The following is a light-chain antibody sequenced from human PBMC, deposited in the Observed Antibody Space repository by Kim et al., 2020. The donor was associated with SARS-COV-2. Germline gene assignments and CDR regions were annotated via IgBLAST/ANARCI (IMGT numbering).Light chain of an antibody. Sequence: GTSTLTCGSNHGAVARVHFPNWFTEKPGQAPRTLIYEVSNRHSWTPARFSGALIGGKAALTLSGAQHEDEAEYYCWLAYSETYYVFGTGTKVTVL. CDR2: EVS. CDR3: WLAYSETYYV. CDR1: HGAVARVHF. V-gene: IGLV7-46*01. J-gene: IGLJ1*01.